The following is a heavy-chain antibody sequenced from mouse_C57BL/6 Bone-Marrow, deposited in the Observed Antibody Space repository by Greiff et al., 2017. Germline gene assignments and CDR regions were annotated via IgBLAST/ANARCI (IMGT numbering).Heavy chain of an antibody. CDR1: GYAFTNYL. Sequence: QVQLQQSGAELVRPGTSVKVSCKASGYAFTNYLIEWVKQRPGQGLEWIGVINPGSGGTNYNEKFQGKATLTADKSSSTAYMQLSSLTSEDSAVYLCARGNWAWFAYWGQGTLVTVSA. V-gene: IGHV1-54*01. CDR2: INPGSGGT. CDR3: ARGNWAWFAY. D-gene: IGHD4-1*01. J-gene: IGHJ3*01.